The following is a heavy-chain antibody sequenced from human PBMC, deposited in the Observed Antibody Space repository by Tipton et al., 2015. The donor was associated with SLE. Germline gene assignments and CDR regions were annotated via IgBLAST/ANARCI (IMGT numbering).Heavy chain of an antibody. CDR1: GFTFDEHA. CDR2: IMWSSDPI. Sequence: SLRLSCEGSGFTFDEHAMHWVRQVPGKGLEWVAGIMWSSDPIGYADSVKGRFTVSRDYAKNSVYLQMNSQRVDDTALYYCMRDLLPGGGDIWGQGTMVTVSS. CDR3: MRDLLPGGGDI. D-gene: IGHD3-16*01. V-gene: IGHV3-9*01. J-gene: IGHJ3*02.